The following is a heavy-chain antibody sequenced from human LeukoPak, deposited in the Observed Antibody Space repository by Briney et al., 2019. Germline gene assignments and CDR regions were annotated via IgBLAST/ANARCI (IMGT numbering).Heavy chain of an antibody. CDR1: GFTLSSYA. J-gene: IGHJ4*02. CDR3: ARDRHNYYYDSSGYYDY. D-gene: IGHD3-22*01. CDR2: ISGSGTRT. Sequence: GGSLRLSCVGSGFTLSSYAMSWVRQAPGKGLEWVSAISGSGTRTYSDSVKGRFTISRDNSKNTLYLQMNSLRAEDTAVYYCARDRHNYYYDSSGYYDYWGQGTLVTVSS. V-gene: IGHV3-23*01.